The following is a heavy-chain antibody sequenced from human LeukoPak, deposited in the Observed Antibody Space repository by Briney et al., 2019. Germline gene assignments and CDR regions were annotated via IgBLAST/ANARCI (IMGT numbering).Heavy chain of an antibody. D-gene: IGHD6-19*01. CDR2: IYYSGST. V-gene: IGHV4-59*12. CDR3: ARGPSGGWYRNNWFDP. CDR1: GGSINSYY. Sequence: PSETLSLTCTVSGGSINSYYWSWIRQPPGKGLEWIGYIYYSGSTNYNPSLKSRITISVDTSKNQFSLKLSSVTAADTAVYYCARGPSGGWYRNNWFDPWGQGTLVTVSS. J-gene: IGHJ5*02.